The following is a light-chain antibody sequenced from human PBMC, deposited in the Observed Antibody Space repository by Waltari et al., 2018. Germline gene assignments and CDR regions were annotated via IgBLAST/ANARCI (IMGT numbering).Light chain of an antibody. V-gene: IGKV3-20*01. Sequence: EIVLTQSPGTLSLSPGERATLSCRASQSLSSTYLAWYQQNLGQAPRLLIYGAPSRATGIPDRFSGSGSGTDFTLSISRLEPEDSAVYYCQQYGRSPYTFGQGTKLEIK. CDR1: QSLSSTY. CDR3: QQYGRSPYT. J-gene: IGKJ2*01. CDR2: GAP.